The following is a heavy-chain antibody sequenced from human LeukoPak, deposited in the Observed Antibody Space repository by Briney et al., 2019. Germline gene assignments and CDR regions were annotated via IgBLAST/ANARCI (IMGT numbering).Heavy chain of an antibody. CDR1: GFTVSSNY. CDR2: INSDGST. Sequence: GGSLRLSCAASGFTVSSNYMSWVRQAPGKGLEWVSLINSDGSTYYADSVKGRFTISRDNSKNTLYLHMNSLRAEDTAVYYCARDSSTWAFDQWGQGTLVTVSS. D-gene: IGHD1-1*01. V-gene: IGHV3-53*01. CDR3: ARDSSTWAFDQ. J-gene: IGHJ4*02.